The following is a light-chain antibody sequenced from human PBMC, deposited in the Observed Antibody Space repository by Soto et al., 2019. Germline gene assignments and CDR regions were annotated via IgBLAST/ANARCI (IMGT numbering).Light chain of an antibody. Sequence: QSVLTQPRSVSGSPGQSVTISCTGTSSDVGGYNHVSWYQHHPGNAPELLIYEVSRRPSGVPDRFSGSKSGNTASLTISGLQPEDETDYYCCSYVGSYSVVFGGGTQLTVL. CDR2: EVS. CDR3: CSYVGSYSVV. V-gene: IGLV2-11*01. CDR1: SSDVGGYNH. J-gene: IGLJ2*01.